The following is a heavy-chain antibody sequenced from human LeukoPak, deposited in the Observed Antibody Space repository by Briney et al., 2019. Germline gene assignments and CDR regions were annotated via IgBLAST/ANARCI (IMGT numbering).Heavy chain of an antibody. V-gene: IGHV1-46*01. D-gene: IGHD3-10*01. J-gene: IGHJ6*03. CDR3: AREGSGGYGSGSYLDYYYYYMDV. Sequence: ASVKVSCKASGYTFTSYYMHWVRQAPGQGLEWMGIINPSGGSTSYAQKFQGRVPMTRDMSTSTVYMELSSLRSEDTAVYYCAREGSGGYGSGSYLDYYYYYMDVWGKGTTVTVSS. CDR1: GYTFTSYY. CDR2: INPSGGST.